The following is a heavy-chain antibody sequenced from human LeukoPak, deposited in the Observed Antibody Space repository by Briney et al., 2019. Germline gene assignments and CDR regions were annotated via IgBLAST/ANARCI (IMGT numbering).Heavy chain of an antibody. CDR2: ISAYNGNT. CDR3: ARDSSRIVGVLTLGDY. J-gene: IGHJ4*02. D-gene: IGHD1-26*01. CDR1: GYTFISYG. V-gene: IGHV1-18*01. Sequence: ASVKVSCKASGYTFISYGISWVRQAPGQGLEWMGWISAYNGNTKYPQKLQGRVTMTTDTSTSTAYMELRSLRSDDTAVYYCARDSSRIVGVLTLGDYWGQGTLVTVSS.